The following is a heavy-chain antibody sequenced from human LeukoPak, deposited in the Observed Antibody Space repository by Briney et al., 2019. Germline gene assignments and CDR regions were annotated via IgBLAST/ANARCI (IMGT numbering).Heavy chain of an antibody. CDR2: FDSENGET. Sequence: ASVKVSCKVSGYIFTELSIHWVRQTPGKGLEWMGGFDSENGETIYAQKFQGRVTMTEDTSTDTAYMELSSLRSEDTAVYYCATDRFVLRYSRWLFYWGQGTLVTVSS. CDR3: ATDRFVLRYSRWLFY. D-gene: IGHD3-9*01. J-gene: IGHJ4*02. V-gene: IGHV1-24*01. CDR1: GYIFTELS.